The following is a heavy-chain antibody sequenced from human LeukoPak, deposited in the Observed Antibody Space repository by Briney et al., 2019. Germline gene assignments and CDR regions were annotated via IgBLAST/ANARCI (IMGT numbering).Heavy chain of an antibody. CDR1: GYTFTGYY. CDR3: ARDKSYLVAGTCDY. Sequence: ASVKASCKASGYTFTGYYMHWVRQAPGQGLEWMGWISACNGNTNYAQKLQGRVTMTTDTSTSTAYMELRSLRSDDTAVYYCARDKSYLVAGTCDYWGQGTLVTVSS. CDR2: ISACNGNT. J-gene: IGHJ4*02. V-gene: IGHV1-18*04. D-gene: IGHD6-19*01.